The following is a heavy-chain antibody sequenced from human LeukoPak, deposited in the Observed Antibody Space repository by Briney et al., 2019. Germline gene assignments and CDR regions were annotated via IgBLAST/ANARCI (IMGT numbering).Heavy chain of an antibody. CDR3: AGKAAANKNWYFDL. D-gene: IGHD6-13*01. CDR2: ISSRTSNT. Sequence: GGSLRLSCTASGFTFANYGMSWFRQAPGKGLEWVSHISSRTSNTYYADSVKGRFTISRDNAKNSLYLQMNSLRDEDTAVYYCAGKAAANKNWYFDLWGRGTLVTVSS. J-gene: IGHJ2*01. CDR1: GFTFANYG. V-gene: IGHV3-48*02.